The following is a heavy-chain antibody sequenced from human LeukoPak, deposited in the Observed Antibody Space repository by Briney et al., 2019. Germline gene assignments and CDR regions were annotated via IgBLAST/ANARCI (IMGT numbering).Heavy chain of an antibody. CDR3: ARVVRFLEWLSPGSNWFDP. Sequence: PSETLSLTCAVYGGSFSGYYWSWIRQHPGKGLEWIGYIYYSGSTYYNPSLKSRVTISVDTSKNQFSLKLSSVTAADTAVYYCARVVRFLEWLSPGSNWFDPWGQGTLVTVSS. J-gene: IGHJ5*02. CDR1: GGSFSGYY. CDR2: IYYSGST. V-gene: IGHV4-31*11. D-gene: IGHD3-3*01.